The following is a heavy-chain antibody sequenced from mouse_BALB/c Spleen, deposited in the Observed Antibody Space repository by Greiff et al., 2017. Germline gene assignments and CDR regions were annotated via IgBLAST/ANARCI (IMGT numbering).Heavy chain of an antibody. J-gene: IGHJ2*01. CDR2: IDPSDSYT. CDR1: GYTFTSYW. Sequence: VQLQQPGAELVKPGASVKMSCKASGYTFTSYWMPWVKQRPGQGLEWIGVIDPSDSYTSYNQKFKGKATLTVDTSSSTAYMQLSSLTSEDSAVYYCTRRGLGRGGFDYWGQGTTLTVSS. D-gene: IGHD4-1*01. CDR3: TRRGLGRGGFDY. V-gene: IGHV1S127*01.